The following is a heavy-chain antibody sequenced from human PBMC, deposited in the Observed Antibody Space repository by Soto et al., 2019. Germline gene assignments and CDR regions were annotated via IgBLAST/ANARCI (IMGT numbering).Heavy chain of an antibody. CDR1: GYAFTGYY. Sequence: ASVKVSCKASGYAFTGYYMHWVRQAPGQGLEWMGWINPNSGGTNYAQKFQGWVTMTRDTSISTAYMELSRLRSDDTAVYYCARAITMVRLESDAFDIWGQGTMVTVSS. V-gene: IGHV1-2*04. D-gene: IGHD3-10*01. J-gene: IGHJ3*02. CDR3: ARAITMVRLESDAFDI. CDR2: INPNSGGT.